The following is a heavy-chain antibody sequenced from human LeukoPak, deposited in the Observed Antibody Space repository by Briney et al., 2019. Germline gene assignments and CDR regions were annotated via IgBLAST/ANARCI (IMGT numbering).Heavy chain of an antibody. Sequence: SGGSLRLSCAASGFTFSSCGFNWVRQAPGKGLEWVSSIGPTGTDRYYADSVRGRFTTSRDNAKNSMYLQMDSLRDEDTAVYYCATETIGRHYDYWRQGTLLTVS. CDR1: GFTFSSCG. J-gene: IGHJ4*02. CDR2: IGPTGTDR. CDR3: ATETIGRHYDY. V-gene: IGHV3-21*04.